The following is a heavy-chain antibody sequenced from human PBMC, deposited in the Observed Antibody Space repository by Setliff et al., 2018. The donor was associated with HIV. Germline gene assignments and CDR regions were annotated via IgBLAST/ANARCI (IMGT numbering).Heavy chain of an antibody. CDR2: ISGSGSST. J-gene: IGHJ4*02. V-gene: IGHV3-23*01. Sequence: GGSLRLSCAASGFRFSTYAMSWLRQAPGKGLEWVSGISGSGSSTYYADSVKGRFTISRDNSKNTLYLQMNRLRADDTAIYYCAKGASLVPRRPHFCYFDYWGQGALVTVSS. CDR1: GFRFSTYA. CDR3: AKGASLVPRRPHFCYFDY. D-gene: IGHD3-16*02.